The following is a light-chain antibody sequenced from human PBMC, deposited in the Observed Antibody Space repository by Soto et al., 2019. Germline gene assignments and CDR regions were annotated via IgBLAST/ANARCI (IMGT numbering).Light chain of an antibody. V-gene: IGKV1-27*01. Sequence: DIKMTQSPSSVSASVRARVRITCRPSQGISNYLAWYQQKPGTVPKLLIYAASTLQSGVPSRVSGSGSCTDCTRTISSLKPADVATYACQKCGMATFTFCGGTKVDIK. CDR1: QGISNY. CDR2: AAS. CDR3: QKCGMATFT. J-gene: IGKJ4*01.